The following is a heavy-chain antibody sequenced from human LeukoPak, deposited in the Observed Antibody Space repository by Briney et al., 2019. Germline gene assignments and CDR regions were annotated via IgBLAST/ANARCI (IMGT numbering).Heavy chain of an antibody. CDR1: GYTFTSYG. D-gene: IGHD3-10*01. V-gene: IGHV1-18*01. CDR3: ARDLGYYGSGSPDY. CDR2: ISAYNGNT. J-gene: IGHJ4*02. Sequence: ASVKVSCKSSGYTFTSYGISWVRQAPGQGLEWMGWISAYNGNTNYAQKLQGRVTMTTDTSTSTAYMELRSLRSDDTAVYYCARDLGYYGSGSPDYWGQGTPVTVSS.